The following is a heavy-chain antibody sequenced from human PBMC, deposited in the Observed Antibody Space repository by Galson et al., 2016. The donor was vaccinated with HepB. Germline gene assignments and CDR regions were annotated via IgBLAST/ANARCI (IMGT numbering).Heavy chain of an antibody. CDR3: ARTMGRGNYATDY. CDR1: GFTFSSYA. CDR2: ISGSAITT. V-gene: IGHV3-23*01. D-gene: IGHD4-11*01. Sequence: SLRLSCAASGFTFSSYAMYWVRQAPGKGLEWVSSISGSAITTYYADSVKGRFTISRDSSTNTPYLHMNSLRAEDTAIYYCARTMGRGNYATDYWGQGTLVTVSS. J-gene: IGHJ4*02.